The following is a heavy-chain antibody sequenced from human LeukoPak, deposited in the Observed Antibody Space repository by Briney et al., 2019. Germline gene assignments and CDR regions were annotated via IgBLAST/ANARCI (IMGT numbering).Heavy chain of an antibody. V-gene: IGHV3-23*01. CDR1: GFTFSSYA. CDR3: AKDLETWLQLLPYFDY. Sequence: SGGSLRLSCAASGFTFSSYAMSWVRQAPGKGLEWVSAISGSGGSTYYADSVKGRFTISGDNSKNTLYLQMNSLRAEDTAVYYCAKDLETWLQLLPYFDYWGQGTLVTVSS. D-gene: IGHD5-24*01. CDR2: ISGSGGST. J-gene: IGHJ4*02.